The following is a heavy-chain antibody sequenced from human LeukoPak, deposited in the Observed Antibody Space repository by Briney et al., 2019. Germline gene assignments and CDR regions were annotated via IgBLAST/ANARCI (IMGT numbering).Heavy chain of an antibody. J-gene: IGHJ4*02. CDR3: ASGDGSVDY. V-gene: IGHV3-21*01. CDR1: GIIFSNYW. D-gene: IGHD7-27*01. Sequence: GGSLRLSCAASGIIFSNYWMSWVRQAPGKGLEWVSSISSSSSYIYYADSVKGRFTISRDNAKNSLYLQMNSLRAEDTAVYYCASGDGSVDYWGQGTLVTVSS. CDR2: ISSSSSYI.